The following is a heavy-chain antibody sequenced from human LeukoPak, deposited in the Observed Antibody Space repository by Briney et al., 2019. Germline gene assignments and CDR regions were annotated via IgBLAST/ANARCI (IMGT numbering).Heavy chain of an antibody. J-gene: IGHJ4*02. V-gene: IGHV3-49*04. CDR2: IRRKANGGTT. CDR1: GFTFGDYA. CDR3: TSGLYYDSWSDLFDY. Sequence: GGSLRLSCTASGFTFGDYAMSWVRQAPGKGPEWVGFIRRKANGGTTEYAASVKGRFTIPRDDSKSIAYLQMNSLKTEDTAVYYCTSGLYYDSWSDLFDYWGQGTLVTVSS. D-gene: IGHD3-3*01.